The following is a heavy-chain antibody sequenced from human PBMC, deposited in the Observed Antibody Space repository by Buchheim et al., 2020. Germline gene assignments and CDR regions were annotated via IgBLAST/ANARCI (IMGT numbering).Heavy chain of an antibody. CDR3: AKALVAGYFDY. J-gene: IGHJ4*02. Sequence: QVQLVESGGGVVQPGRSLRLSCAASGFTFSSYGMHWVRQAPGKGLEWVAVISYDGSNKYYADSVKGRFTISRDNSKNTLYLQMNSLTAEDTAVYYCAKALVAGYFDYWGQGTL. CDR1: GFTFSSYG. D-gene: IGHD2-15*01. V-gene: IGHV3-30*18. CDR2: ISYDGSNK.